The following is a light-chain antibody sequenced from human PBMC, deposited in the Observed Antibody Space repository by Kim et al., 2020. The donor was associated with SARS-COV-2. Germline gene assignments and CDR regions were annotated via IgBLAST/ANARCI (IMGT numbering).Light chain of an antibody. J-gene: IGKJ3*01. CDR1: QSIINY. CDR3: QQSYTIPLFT. CDR2: AAS. V-gene: IGKV1-39*01. Sequence: SVGDRVTITCRSSQSIINYLIWYQKKPGKAPKLLIYAASNLQRGVPSRFIGRGSGTDFTLTIVSLQPEDFATYYCQQSYTIPLFTFGPGTKVDIK.